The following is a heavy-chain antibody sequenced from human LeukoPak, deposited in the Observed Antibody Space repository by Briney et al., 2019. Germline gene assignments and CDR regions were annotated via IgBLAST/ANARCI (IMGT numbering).Heavy chain of an antibody. CDR1: GFTFSSYD. V-gene: IGHV3-74*01. CDR3: GRVDNSGYYYDAFDM. J-gene: IGHJ3*02. Sequence: QTGGSLRLSCAASGFTFSSYDMHWVRQAPGKGLMWVSRISTDGSITTYADSVKGRFTISRDNAKNTLYLQMNSLRAEDTAVYYCGRVDNSGYYYDAFDMWGQGTMVTVSS. D-gene: IGHD3-22*01. CDR2: ISTDGSIT.